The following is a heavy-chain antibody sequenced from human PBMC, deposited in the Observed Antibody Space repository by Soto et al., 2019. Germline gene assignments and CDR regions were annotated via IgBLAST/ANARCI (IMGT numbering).Heavy chain of an antibody. CDR3: ARAGDSYDSGSLDY. Sequence: EVQLLESGGGLVQPGGSLRLSCAASGFTFSSYAMSWVRQAPGKGLEWVSAITGSGGSTYYADSVKGRFTISRDNSKNTLDLQTNSLRDEDTAVYYCARAGDSYDSGSLDYWGQGTMVTVSS. CDR2: ITGSGGST. CDR1: GFTFSSYA. V-gene: IGHV3-23*01. J-gene: IGHJ4*02. D-gene: IGHD3-10*01.